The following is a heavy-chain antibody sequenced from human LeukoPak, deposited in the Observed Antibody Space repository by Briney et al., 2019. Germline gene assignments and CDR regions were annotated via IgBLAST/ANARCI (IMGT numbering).Heavy chain of an antibody. V-gene: IGHV4-34*01. Sequence: TSETLSLTCAVYGGSFSGYYWSWIRQPPGKGLEWIGEINHSGSTNYNPSLKSRVTISVDTSKNQFSLKLSSVTAADTAVYHCANGGGDATDAFDIWGQGTMVTVSS. CDR2: INHSGST. D-gene: IGHD2-21*02. CDR3: ANGGGDATDAFDI. CDR1: GGSFSGYY. J-gene: IGHJ3*02.